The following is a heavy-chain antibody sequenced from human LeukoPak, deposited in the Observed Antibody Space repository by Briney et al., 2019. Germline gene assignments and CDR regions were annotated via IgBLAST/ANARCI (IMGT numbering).Heavy chain of an antibody. J-gene: IGHJ4*02. Sequence: SETLSLTCTVSGGSISSSSYYWGWIRQPPGKGLEWIGSIYYSGSTYYNPSLRSRVTISVDTSKNQFSLKLSSVTAADTAVYYCARRVEMATSYQLIDYWGQGTLVTASS. CDR1: GGSISSSSYY. CDR2: IYYSGST. V-gene: IGHV4-39*01. D-gene: IGHD5-24*01. CDR3: ARRVEMATSYQLIDY.